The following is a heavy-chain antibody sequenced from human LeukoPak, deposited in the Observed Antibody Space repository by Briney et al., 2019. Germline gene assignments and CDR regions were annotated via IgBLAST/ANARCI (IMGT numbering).Heavy chain of an antibody. CDR2: IKSKTDGGIT. J-gene: IGHJ4*02. V-gene: IGHV3-15*01. CDR3: TTGPRITIF. CDR1: GFTFSNAW. D-gene: IGHD3-9*01. Sequence: GGSLRLSCAASGFTFSNAWMSWVRQAPGKGLEWVGRIKSKTDGGITDYAAPVKGRFTISRDDSKNTLYLQMNSLKTEDTAVYYCTTGPRITIFWGQGTLVTVSS.